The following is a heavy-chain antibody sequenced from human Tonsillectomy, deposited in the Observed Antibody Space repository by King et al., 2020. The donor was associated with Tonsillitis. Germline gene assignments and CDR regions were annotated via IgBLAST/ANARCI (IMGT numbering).Heavy chain of an antibody. CDR1: GGTFSSHV. CDR2: ILPIFGTA. CDR3: ARPPITLVRGVVDGMDV. Sequence: VQLVESGAEVKKPGSSVKVSCKASGGTFSSHVIGWVRQAPGQGLEWMGGILPIFGTANYAQKFQGRVTITADESTSTAYMELSSLRSADTAVYYCARPPITLVRGVVDGMDVWGQGITVTVSS. D-gene: IGHD3-10*01. J-gene: IGHJ6*02. V-gene: IGHV1-69*01.